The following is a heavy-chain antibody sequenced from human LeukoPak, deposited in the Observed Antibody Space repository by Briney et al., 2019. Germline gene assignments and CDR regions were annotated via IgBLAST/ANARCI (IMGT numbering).Heavy chain of an antibody. Sequence: SETLSLTCTVSGGSISSYYWSWIRQPAGKGLEWIGRIYTSGSTNYNPSLKSRVTMSVDTSKNQFSLKLSSVTAADTAVYYCARLNWNYEYNWFDPWGQGTLVTVSS. J-gene: IGHJ5*02. CDR2: IYTSGST. CDR1: GGSISSYY. V-gene: IGHV4-4*07. D-gene: IGHD1-7*01. CDR3: ARLNWNYEYNWFDP.